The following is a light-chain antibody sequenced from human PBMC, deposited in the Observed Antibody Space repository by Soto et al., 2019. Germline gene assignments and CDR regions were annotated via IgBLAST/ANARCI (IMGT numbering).Light chain of an antibody. CDR1: QDIRND. V-gene: IGKV1-6*01. CDR2: AAS. J-gene: IGKJ5*01. Sequence: GDRGTITCRASQDIRNDLGWYQQKPGKAPKLLIYAASTLHSGVPSRFSGSGYGTDFTLTINNLHPEDSATYYCQQTHAVPLTFGQGTRLEIK. CDR3: QQTHAVPLT.